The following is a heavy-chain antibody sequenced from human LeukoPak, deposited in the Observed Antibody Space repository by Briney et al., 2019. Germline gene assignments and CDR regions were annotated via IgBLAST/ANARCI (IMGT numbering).Heavy chain of an antibody. Sequence: SVKVSCKASGGTFSSYAISWVRQAPGQGLEWMGRIIPILGIANYPQKFQGRVTITADKSTSTAYMELRSLRSDDTAVYYCARHSTRGKSNSHFDYWGQGTLVTVSS. CDR1: GGTFSSYA. D-gene: IGHD3-10*01. CDR2: IIPILGIA. V-gene: IGHV1-69*04. J-gene: IGHJ4*02. CDR3: ARHSTRGKSNSHFDY.